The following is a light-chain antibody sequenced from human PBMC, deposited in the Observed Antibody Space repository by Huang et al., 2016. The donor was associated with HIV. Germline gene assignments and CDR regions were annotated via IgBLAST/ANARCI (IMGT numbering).Light chain of an antibody. CDR1: QRVSTN. Sequence: EVLLTQSPATLSVSPGERATLSCRASQRVSTNLDWYQQKPGQAPRPLIYGASTRATGIHARFSGSGSGTEFTLTISSLQSEDSAVYYCQQYNSWPPLFTFGPGTKVDIK. CDR2: GAS. V-gene: IGKV3-15*01. J-gene: IGKJ3*01. CDR3: QQYNSWPPLFT.